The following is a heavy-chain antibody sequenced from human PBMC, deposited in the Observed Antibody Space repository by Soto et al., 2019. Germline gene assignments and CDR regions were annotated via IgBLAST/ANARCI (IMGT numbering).Heavy chain of an antibody. J-gene: IGHJ6*02. D-gene: IGHD1-26*01. Sequence: EVQLLESGGGLVQPGGPRRLSCAASGFTFRNYPMSWVRQAPGKGREWLSGFSGSGGSTFYADSVKGRFTISRDNSKNTLYLQMNSLRAEDTAVYYCAKEKWELRNHYGMDVWGQGTTVTVSS. CDR1: GFTFRNYP. V-gene: IGHV3-23*01. CDR2: FSGSGGST. CDR3: AKEKWELRNHYGMDV.